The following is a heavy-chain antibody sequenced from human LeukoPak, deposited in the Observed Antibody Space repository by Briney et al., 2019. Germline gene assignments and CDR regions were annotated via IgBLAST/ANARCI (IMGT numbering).Heavy chain of an antibody. CDR3: ARGARYPGGGEGLYYYYGMDV. Sequence: ASVKVSCKASGYTFTSYGISWVRQAPGQGLEWIGWISAYNGNTNYAQKLQGRVTMTTDTSTSTAYMELRSLRSDDTAVYYCARGARYPGGGEGLYYYYGMDVWGQGTTVTVSS. D-gene: IGHD3-16*01. CDR2: ISAYNGNT. V-gene: IGHV1-18*01. CDR1: GYTFTSYG. J-gene: IGHJ6*02.